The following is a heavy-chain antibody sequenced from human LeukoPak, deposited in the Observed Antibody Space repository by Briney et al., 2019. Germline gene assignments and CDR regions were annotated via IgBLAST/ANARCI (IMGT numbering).Heavy chain of an antibody. J-gene: IGHJ5*02. CDR3: ARDHSWDANCFDP. Sequence: ASVKVSCKASGYTFTGYFMHWVRQAPGQGLDWMGWISPNSGGTNYSQKFQGRDTMTRDTSLTTAYMELSRLRSDDTAVYYCARDHSWDANCFDPWGQRTLVTVSS. CDR2: ISPNSGGT. D-gene: IGHD6-13*01. CDR1: GYTFTGYF. V-gene: IGHV1-2*02.